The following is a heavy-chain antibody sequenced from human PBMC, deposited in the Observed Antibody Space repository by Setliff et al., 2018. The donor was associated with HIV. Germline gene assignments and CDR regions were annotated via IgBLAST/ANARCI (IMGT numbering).Heavy chain of an antibody. CDR1: GGSFNNYH. V-gene: IGHV4-4*07. CDR2: IYDSGAT. J-gene: IGHJ5*02. CDR3: ARDRHYYGSGSYGP. D-gene: IGHD3-10*01. Sequence: PSETLSLTCTVSGGSFNNYHWSRIRQPAGKGLEWIGRIYDSGATNYKPSLKSRVTMSIDKSNNQFSLYLTSVTAADTAIYYCARDRHYYGSGSYGPWGQGILVTVSS.